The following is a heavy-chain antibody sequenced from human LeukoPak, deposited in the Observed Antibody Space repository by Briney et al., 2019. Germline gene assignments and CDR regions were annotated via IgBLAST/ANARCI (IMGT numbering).Heavy chain of an antibody. CDR3: GKARYSSSFRGGDY. J-gene: IGHJ4*02. D-gene: IGHD5-18*01. CDR1: EFTFDNYA. Sequence: GVSLRLSCLASEFTFDNYAMSWVRKAPGKGLEGVSTISASGACTYYAYSVKGRFSSSRDNSKNTLYLQISSLRAEDAALYYYGKARYSSSFRGGDYWGQGTLVIVSS. CDR2: ISASGACT. V-gene: IGHV3-23*01.